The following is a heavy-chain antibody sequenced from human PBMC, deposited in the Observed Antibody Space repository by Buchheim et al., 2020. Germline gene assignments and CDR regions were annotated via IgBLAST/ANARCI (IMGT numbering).Heavy chain of an antibody. CDR1: GFTFSDYW. V-gene: IGHV3-7*01. D-gene: IGHD1-26*01. J-gene: IGHJ4*02. CDR3: VRHQMGVGATWGY. Sequence: EVQLVQSGGGLVQPGGSLRLSCAASGFTFSDYWMSWVRQAPGKGLEWVANINQDGSEKKYVGSVKGRFTISRDNAENSLYLKMNSLRAEDTAVYYCVRHQMGVGATWGYWGQGAL. CDR2: INQDGSEK.